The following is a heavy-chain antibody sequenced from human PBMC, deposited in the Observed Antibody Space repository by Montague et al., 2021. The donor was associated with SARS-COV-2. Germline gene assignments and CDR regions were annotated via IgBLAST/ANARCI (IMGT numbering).Heavy chain of an antibody. CDR3: ARGLDNDGSGSNHFDP. D-gene: IGHD3-10*01. CDR2: IYHSGNT. Sequence: SETLSLTCAVSGGPITSYYWNWVRQPPGKGLEYIGYIYHSGNTTYNPSLKSRASISVDTSKNQFSLKLRSVTAADTAVYYCARGLDNDGSGSNHFDPWGQGTLVTVSS. V-gene: IGHV4-59*01. CDR1: GGPITSYY. J-gene: IGHJ5*02.